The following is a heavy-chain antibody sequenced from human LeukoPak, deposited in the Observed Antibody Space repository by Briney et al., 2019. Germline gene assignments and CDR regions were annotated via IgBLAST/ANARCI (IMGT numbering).Heavy chain of an antibody. CDR3: ASRIARGGPDYYYYGMDV. V-gene: IGHV1-18*01. Sequence: GASVKVSCKASGYTFTSYGISWVRQAPGQGLEWMGWISAYNGNTNYAQKLQGRVTMTTDTSTSTAYMELRSLRSDDTAVYYCASRIARGGPDYYYYGMDVWGQGTTVTVSS. D-gene: IGHD2-21*01. J-gene: IGHJ6*02. CDR1: GYTFTSYG. CDR2: ISAYNGNT.